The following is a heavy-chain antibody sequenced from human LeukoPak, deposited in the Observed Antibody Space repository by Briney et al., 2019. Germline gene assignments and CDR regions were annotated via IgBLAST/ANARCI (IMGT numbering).Heavy chain of an antibody. J-gene: IGHJ4*02. CDR3: VKDHGWLLYS. Sequence: GGSLRLSCAASGFTFSSYAMSWVRQAPGKGLEWVSGISLDGATTYYAGSVEGRFTISRDNSKNTLYLQMDSLRADDTAVYYCVKDHGWLLYSWGQGTLVTVSS. CDR2: ISLDGATT. CDR1: GFTFSSYA. D-gene: IGHD3-9*01. V-gene: IGHV3-23*01.